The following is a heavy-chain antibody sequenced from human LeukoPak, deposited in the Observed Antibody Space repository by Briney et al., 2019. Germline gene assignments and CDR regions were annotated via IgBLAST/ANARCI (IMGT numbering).Heavy chain of an antibody. D-gene: IGHD2-2*01. Sequence: GGSLRLSCAASGFTVSSNYMSWVRQAPGKGLEWVSYIGTSGSIKYYADSVTGRFTISRDNAKNSLYLQMNSLRAEDTAVYYCARDHAYAFDIWGQGTLVTVSS. V-gene: IGHV3-11*04. CDR3: ARDHAYAFDI. CDR1: GFTVSSNY. J-gene: IGHJ3*02. CDR2: IGTSGSIK.